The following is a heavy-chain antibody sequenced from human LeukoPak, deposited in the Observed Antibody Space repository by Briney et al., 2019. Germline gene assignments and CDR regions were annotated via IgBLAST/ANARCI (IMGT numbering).Heavy chain of an antibody. D-gene: IGHD6-13*01. CDR3: AKRMGPSIAAADLDY. J-gene: IGHJ4*02. Sequence: GGSLRLSCAASGFTFNTYGMYWVRQAPGKGLEWVGVISYDGSNKYYGDSVKGRFTISRDNSKNTLYLQMNSLRAEDTAVYYCAKRMGPSIAAADLDYWGQGTLVTVSS. V-gene: IGHV3-30*18. CDR2: ISYDGSNK. CDR1: GFTFNTYG.